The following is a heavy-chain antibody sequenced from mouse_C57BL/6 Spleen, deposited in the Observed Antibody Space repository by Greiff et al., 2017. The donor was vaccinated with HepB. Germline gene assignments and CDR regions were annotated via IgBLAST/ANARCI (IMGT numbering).Heavy chain of an antibody. J-gene: IGHJ4*01. D-gene: IGHD2-3*01. V-gene: IGHV1-64*01. CDR3: ARGDYDGYWMDD. Sequence: QVQLQQPGAELVKPGASVKLSCKASGYTFTSYWMHWVKQRPGQGLEWIGMIHPNSGSTNYNEKFKSKATLTVDKSSSTAYMQLSSLTSEDSAVYYCARGDYDGYWMDDWGQGTSVTVSS. CDR2: IHPNSGST. CDR1: GYTFTSYW.